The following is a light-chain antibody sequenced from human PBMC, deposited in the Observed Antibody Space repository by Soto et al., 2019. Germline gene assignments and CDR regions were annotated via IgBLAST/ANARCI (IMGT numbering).Light chain of an antibody. CDR3: QQYHRSSIT. V-gene: IGKV1-5*01. J-gene: IGKJ5*01. CDR2: DAS. CDR1: QSLNND. Sequence: DIQMTQSPSTLSASVGDRVTITCLASQSLNNDLAWYQQKPGKAPNLLIYDASTLERGVPSRFSGTGSGTEFTLAINSLQPDDFATYYCQQYHRSSITFGQGTRLEIK.